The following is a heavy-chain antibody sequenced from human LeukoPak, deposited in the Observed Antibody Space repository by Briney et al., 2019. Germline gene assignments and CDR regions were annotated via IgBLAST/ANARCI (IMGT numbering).Heavy chain of an antibody. D-gene: IGHD1-1*01. CDR2: MYYAGST. V-gene: IGHV4-59*08. CDR3: ARRNDPSDLGV. Sequence: PSETLSLTCTVSGDSITRNYWTSVRQPPRNGLEWMGYMYYAGSTTSNPSLNSRVTISVGPAKNHFSLELSSVAAADTAVYYCARRNDPSDLGVWGQGTTGTV. CDR1: GDSITRNY. J-gene: IGHJ6*02.